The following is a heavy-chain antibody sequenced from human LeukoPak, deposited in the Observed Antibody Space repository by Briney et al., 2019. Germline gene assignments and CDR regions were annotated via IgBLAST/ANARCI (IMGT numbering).Heavy chain of an antibody. CDR1: GYTLTELS. D-gene: IGHD6-13*01. CDR3: ATMLTIAAAGTRYFDY. J-gene: IGHJ4*02. CDR2: FDPEDGET. Sequence: ASVKVSCKVSGYTLTELSMHWVRQAPGKGLEWMGGFDPEDGETIYAQKFQGRVTTTEDTSTDTAYMELSSLRSEDTAVYYCATMLTIAAAGTRYFDYWGQGTLVTVSS. V-gene: IGHV1-24*01.